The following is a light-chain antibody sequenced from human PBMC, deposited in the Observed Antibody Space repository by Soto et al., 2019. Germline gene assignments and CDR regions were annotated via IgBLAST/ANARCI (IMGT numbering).Light chain of an antibody. V-gene: IGLV1-44*01. Sequence: QSVLTQPPSASETPGQTVSISCSGSNSNIASNTVNWYQHLPGTAPKLLIYYNNQRPSGVPDRFSGSKSGTSAPLAISGLQSEDESDYYCAAWDDTLKRYVFGTGTKVTV. CDR3: AAWDDTLKRYV. J-gene: IGLJ1*01. CDR1: NSNIASNT. CDR2: YNN.